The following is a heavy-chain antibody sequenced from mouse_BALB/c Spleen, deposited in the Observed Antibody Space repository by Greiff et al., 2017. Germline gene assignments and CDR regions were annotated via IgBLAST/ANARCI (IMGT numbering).Heavy chain of an antibody. CDR2: IDPANGNT. J-gene: IGHJ3*01. CDR1: GFNLKDSY. D-gene: IGHD2-5*01. CDR3: AGRGSNYDAWFAY. Sequence: VQLQQSGAELVKPGASVKLSCTASGFNLKDSYIHWVKQRPEQGLEWIGRIDPANGNTKYDPKFQGKATITADTSSNTAYLQLSSRTSEDTAVHDWAGRGSNYDAWFAYWGQGTLVTVSA. V-gene: IGHV14-3*02.